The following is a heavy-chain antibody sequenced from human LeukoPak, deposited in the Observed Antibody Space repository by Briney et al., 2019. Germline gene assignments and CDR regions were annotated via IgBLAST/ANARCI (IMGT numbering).Heavy chain of an antibody. V-gene: IGHV1-2*02. J-gene: IGHJ5*02. Sequence: ASVKLSCKASGYTLTGYYMHWVRQAPGQGLVWMGWINPNSGGTNYAQKFQGRVTMTRDTSISTAYMELSRLRSDDTAVYYCARGGITMVQGVIIRNWFDPWGQGTLVTVSS. CDR1: GYTLTGYY. D-gene: IGHD3-10*01. CDR2: INPNSGGT. CDR3: ARGGITMVQGVIIRNWFDP.